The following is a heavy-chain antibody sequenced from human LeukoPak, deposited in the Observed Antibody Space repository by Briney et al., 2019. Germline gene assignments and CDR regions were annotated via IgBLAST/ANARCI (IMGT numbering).Heavy chain of an antibody. Sequence: PGGSLRLSCAASGYTFSSYGMHWVHQAPGKGLEWVAFIRYDGSNKYYADSVKGRFTISRDNSKNTLYLQMNSLRAEDTAVYYCAKVPASRGNYWGQGTLVTVSS. D-gene: IGHD1-26*01. CDR2: IRYDGSNK. J-gene: IGHJ4*02. CDR1: GYTFSSYG. CDR3: AKVPASRGNY. V-gene: IGHV3-30*02.